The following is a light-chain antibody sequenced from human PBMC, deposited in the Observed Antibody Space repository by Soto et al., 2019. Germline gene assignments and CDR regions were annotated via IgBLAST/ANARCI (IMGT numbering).Light chain of an antibody. Sequence: DIQMTQSPSTLSASVGDTVTITCRASQSTSSWLAWYQQKPGKAPKLLIYKASSLESGVPSRFSGSGSGTEFTLTISSLQPDDFATYYCQHYNSYSEAFGQGTKVDIK. V-gene: IGKV1-5*03. CDR1: QSTSSW. CDR2: KAS. J-gene: IGKJ1*01. CDR3: QHYNSYSEA.